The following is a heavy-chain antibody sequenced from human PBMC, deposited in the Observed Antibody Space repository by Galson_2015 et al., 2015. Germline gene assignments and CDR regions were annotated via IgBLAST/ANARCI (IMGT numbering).Heavy chain of an antibody. Sequence: SVKVSCKASGYTFPRFYIHWVRQAPGRGLEWMGIINPSGGSTSYAQKFQDRVSMTTDTSTSTVYMEVRSLRFEDTAVYYCARDGSYYEFWSGRYCYMDVWGKGTTVTVSS. CDR1: GYTFPRFY. D-gene: IGHD3-3*01. CDR3: ARDGSYYEFWSGRYCYMDV. V-gene: IGHV1-46*01. J-gene: IGHJ6*03. CDR2: INPSGGST.